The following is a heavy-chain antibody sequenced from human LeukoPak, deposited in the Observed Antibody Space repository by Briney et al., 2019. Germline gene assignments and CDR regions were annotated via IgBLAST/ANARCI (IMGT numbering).Heavy chain of an antibody. CDR2: IYPGDSDT. CDR3: ARPCTRSSWDAFDI. Sequence: GESLKISCKGSGYSFTSYWIAWVRQMPGKGLEWMGIIYPGDSDTRYSPSFQGQVTISADKSITTAYLQWSSLKASDTAMYYCARPCTRSSWDAFDIWGQGTMVTVSS. D-gene: IGHD6-6*01. CDR1: GYSFTSYW. J-gene: IGHJ3*02. V-gene: IGHV5-51*01.